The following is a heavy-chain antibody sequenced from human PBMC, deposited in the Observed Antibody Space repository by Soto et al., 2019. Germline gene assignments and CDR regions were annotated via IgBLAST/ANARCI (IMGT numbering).Heavy chain of an antibody. Sequence: QVQLVQSGAEVKKPGASVKVSCKASGYTFTSYGFSWVRQAPGQGLEWMGWINGYTGNTHYAQKFQGRVTMTTDTSTSTAYMELLTLISDDTAGYYCARSWVTGKGGMDVWGQGTTVTVSS. CDR1: GYTFTSYG. CDR3: ARSWVTGKGGMDV. V-gene: IGHV1-18*01. CDR2: INGYTGNT. J-gene: IGHJ6*02. D-gene: IGHD3-16*01.